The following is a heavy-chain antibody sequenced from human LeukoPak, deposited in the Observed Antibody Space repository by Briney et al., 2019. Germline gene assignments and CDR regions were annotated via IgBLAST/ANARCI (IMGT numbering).Heavy chain of an antibody. CDR3: TRDESRMQFDI. V-gene: IGHV3-33*01. D-gene: IGHD2-15*01. Sequence: PGGSLRLSCAASGFSFSGYGMHWVRQAPGKGLEWVAVVWADSNTRYYVDSVKGRFTISRDNSRNILFLQMSSLRAEDTAVYYCTRDESRMQFDIWGQGTMVTVSS. J-gene: IGHJ3*02. CDR1: GFSFSGYG. CDR2: VWADSNTR.